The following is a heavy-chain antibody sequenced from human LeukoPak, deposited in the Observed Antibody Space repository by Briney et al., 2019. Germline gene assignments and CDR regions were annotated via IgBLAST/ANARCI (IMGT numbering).Heavy chain of an antibody. CDR2: INPNSGGT. D-gene: IGHD2-2*01. J-gene: IGHJ6*03. CDR3: ARDIDYCSSTSCYRYYMDV. V-gene: IGHV1-2*02. CDR1: GYTFTGYY. Sequence: ASVKVSCKASGYTFTGYYMHWVRQAPGQGLEWMGWINPNSGGTNYAQKFQGRVTMTRDTSISTAYMELSRLRSDDTAVYYCARDIDYCSSTSCYRYYMDVWGKGTTVTVSS.